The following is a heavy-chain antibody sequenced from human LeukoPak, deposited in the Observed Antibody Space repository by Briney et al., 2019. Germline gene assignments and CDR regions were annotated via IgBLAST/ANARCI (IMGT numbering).Heavy chain of an antibody. CDR2: INPNSGGT. CDR1: GYTFTGYY. CDR3: ARVDIVDYYYYMDV. J-gene: IGHJ6*03. Sequence: GASVKVSCKASGYTFTGYYMHWVRQAPGQGLEWMGWINPNSGGTNYAQKFQGRVTVTRDTSISTAYMELSRLRSDDTAVYYCARVDIVDYYYYMDVWGKGTTVTVSS. V-gene: IGHV1-2*02. D-gene: IGHD2-15*01.